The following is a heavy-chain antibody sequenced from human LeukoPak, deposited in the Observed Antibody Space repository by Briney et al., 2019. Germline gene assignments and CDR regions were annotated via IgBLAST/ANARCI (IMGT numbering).Heavy chain of an antibody. D-gene: IGHD2-15*01. CDR2: IKSKTDGGTT. CDR1: GFTFSNAW. V-gene: IGHV3-15*01. Sequence: PGGSLRLSCAASGFTFSNAWMSWVRQAPGKGLEWVGRIKSKTDGGTTDYAAPVKGRFTISRDDSKNTLYLQMNSLKTEDTAVYYCTTDWYCSGGSCSSHFDYWGQGTLVTVSS. CDR3: TTDWYCSGGSCSSHFDY. J-gene: IGHJ4*02.